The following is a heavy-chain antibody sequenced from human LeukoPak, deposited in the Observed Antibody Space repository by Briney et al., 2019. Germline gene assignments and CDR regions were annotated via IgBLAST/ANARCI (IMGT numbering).Heavy chain of an antibody. CDR3: ARDYYGSGSYPDY. J-gene: IGHJ4*02. CDR1: GFTFSSYG. D-gene: IGHD3-10*01. Sequence: GGSLRLSRAASGFTFSSYGMHWVRQAPGKGLEWVAVIWYDGSNKYYADSVKGRFTISRDNSKNTLYLQMNSLRAGDTAVYYCARDYYGSGSYPDYWGQGTLVTVSS. V-gene: IGHV3-33*01. CDR2: IWYDGSNK.